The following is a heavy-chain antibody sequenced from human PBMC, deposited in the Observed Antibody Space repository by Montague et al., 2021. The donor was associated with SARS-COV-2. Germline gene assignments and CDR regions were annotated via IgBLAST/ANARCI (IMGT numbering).Heavy chain of an antibody. D-gene: IGHD6-19*01. CDR3: ARGSTGGYAIFGHYGMDV. CDR2: IKHDRSEK. V-gene: IGHV3-7*01. J-gene: IGHJ6*02. Sequence: SLRLSFSASRFTFSDFWMNWVRQAPGKGLEWVADIKHDRSEKSYVDSVKGRFTISRDNAKNSLYLQMNSLRAEDTAVYYCARGSTGGYAIFGHYGMDVWGQGTMVTVSS. CDR1: RFTFSDFW.